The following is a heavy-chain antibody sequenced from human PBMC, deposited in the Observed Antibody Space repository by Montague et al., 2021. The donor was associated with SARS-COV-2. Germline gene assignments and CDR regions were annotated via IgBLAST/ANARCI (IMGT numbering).Heavy chain of an antibody. J-gene: IGHJ4*02. CDR2: IYSSGST. V-gene: IGHV4-39*01. CDR1: GGSISSSSYY. CDR3: ARHEGQWLRLYPYYLDY. D-gene: IGHD5-12*01. Sequence: SETLSLTCTVSGGSISSSSYYWGWIRQPPGKGLEWIGSIYSSGSTYYNPSLKSRVTISVDTSKNQFSLKLSSVTAADTAVYYCARHEGQWLRLYPYYLDYWGQGTLVTVSS.